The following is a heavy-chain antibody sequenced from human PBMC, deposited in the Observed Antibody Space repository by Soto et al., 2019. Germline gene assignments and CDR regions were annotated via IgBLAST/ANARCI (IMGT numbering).Heavy chain of an antibody. CDR2: INQDESEK. V-gene: IGHV3-7*01. CDR1: GFTLSSYW. J-gene: IGHJ4*02. D-gene: IGHD2-2*01. Sequence: EVQLVESGGGLVQPGGSLRLSCVVSGFTLSSYWMSWVRQAPGKGLEWVANINQDESEKYFVDSVRGRFTISRDNAKNSLYLQMNSLRAEATAVYYCAGDCSSANCPHHTSDYWGQGTLVTVSS. CDR3: AGDCSSANCPHHTSDY.